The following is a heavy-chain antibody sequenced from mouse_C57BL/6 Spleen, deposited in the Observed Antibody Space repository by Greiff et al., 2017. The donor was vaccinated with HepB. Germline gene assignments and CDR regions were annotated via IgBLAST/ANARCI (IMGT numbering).Heavy chain of an antibody. CDR3: AREGYYGNFDY. CDR1: GYAFSSSW. Sequence: QVQLQHSGPELVKPGASVKISCKASGYAFSSSWMNWVKQRPGKGLEWIGRIYPGDGDTNYNGKFKGKATLTADKSSSTAYMQLSSLTSEDSAVYFCAREGYYGNFDYWGQGTTLTVSS. CDR2: IYPGDGDT. D-gene: IGHD1-1*01. J-gene: IGHJ2*01. V-gene: IGHV1-82*01.